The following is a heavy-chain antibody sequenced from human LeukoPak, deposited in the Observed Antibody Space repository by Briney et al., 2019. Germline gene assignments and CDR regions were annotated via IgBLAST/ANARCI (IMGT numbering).Heavy chain of an antibody. CDR1: GFTFSSYG. Sequence: SGGSLRLSCAASGFTFSSYGMHWVRQAPGKGLEGVAFIRYDGSNKYYADSVKGRFTIARDNSKNTLYLQMNSLRAEDTAVYYSAGATRHHDAFDIWSQGTMVTVSS. D-gene: IGHD1-26*01. CDR2: IRYDGSNK. V-gene: IGHV3-30*02. CDR3: AGATRHHDAFDI. J-gene: IGHJ3*02.